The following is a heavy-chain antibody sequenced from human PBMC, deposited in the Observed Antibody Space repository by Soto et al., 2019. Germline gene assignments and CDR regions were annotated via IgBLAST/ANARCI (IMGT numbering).Heavy chain of an antibody. CDR3: ARGYSVVVPAAINYYYYMDV. V-gene: IGHV4-34*01. CDR2: INHSGST. D-gene: IGHD2-2*01. CDR1: GGSFSGYY. Sequence: SETLSLTCAVYGGSFSGYYWSWIRQPPGKGLEWIGEINHSGSTNYNPSLKSRVTISVDTSKNQFSLRLSSVTAADTAVYYCARGYSVVVPAAINYYYYMDVWGKGTTVTVSS. J-gene: IGHJ6*03.